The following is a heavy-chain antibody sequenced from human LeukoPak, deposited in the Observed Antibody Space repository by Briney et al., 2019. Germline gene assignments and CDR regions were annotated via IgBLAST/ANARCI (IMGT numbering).Heavy chain of an antibody. Sequence: KSSETLSLSCAVYGGSFCGYYWSWSRQPPGKGLGWIGEIYHSVSTNYNPSLKSRVTISVDPSKNQLSLKLSPGTAADTAVYYCARVGPYRSSIVGYYYYYMHVWGKGTTVTVSS. CDR1: GGSFCGYY. V-gene: IGHV4-34*01. CDR3: ARVGPYRSSIVGYYYYYMHV. J-gene: IGHJ6*03. CDR2: IYHSVST. D-gene: IGHD6-6*01.